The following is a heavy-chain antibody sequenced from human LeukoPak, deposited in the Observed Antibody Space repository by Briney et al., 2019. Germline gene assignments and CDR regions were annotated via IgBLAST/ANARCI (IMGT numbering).Heavy chain of an antibody. Sequence: PSETLSLTCTVSGGSINSYYWSWIRQPPGKGLEWIGYIYYSGSTNYNPSLKSRVTISVHTSKNQFSLKLSSVTAADTAVYYCARLTGYSSESWFDPWGQGTLVTVSS. D-gene: IGHD3-9*01. CDR2: IYYSGST. V-gene: IGHV4-59*01. J-gene: IGHJ5*02. CDR1: GGSINSYY. CDR3: ARLTGYSSESWFDP.